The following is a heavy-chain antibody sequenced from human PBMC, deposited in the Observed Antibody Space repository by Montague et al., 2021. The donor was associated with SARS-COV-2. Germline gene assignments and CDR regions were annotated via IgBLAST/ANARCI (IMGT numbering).Heavy chain of an antibody. Sequence: SLRLSCAASGFIVSHNYMSWVRQAPGKGLEWVSIIYSGGNTYYADSVKGRFTISRDNSKNTLYLQMNSLRAEDTAVYYCASSIVVVPAAIPYEAYYYYGMDVWGQGTTVTVS. CDR3: ASSIVVVPAAIPYEAYYYYGMDV. V-gene: IGHV3-66*02. J-gene: IGHJ6*02. CDR1: GFIVSHNY. CDR2: IYSGGNT. D-gene: IGHD2-2*02.